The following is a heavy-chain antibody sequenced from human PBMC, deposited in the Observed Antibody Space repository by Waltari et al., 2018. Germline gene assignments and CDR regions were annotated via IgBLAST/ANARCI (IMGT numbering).Heavy chain of an antibody. CDR2: INYDGSQK. V-gene: IGHV3-7*01. D-gene: IGHD2-2*01. CDR3: AKSRGFEY. J-gene: IGHJ4*02. Sequence: DVQLVESGGGLVQPGGSLRLSCGASGFTFSRYWMSWVRQTPGKGLKWVANINYDGSQKYYVDSVKGRFTISRDNAKNSVYLQMNSLRVEDTAVYYCAKSRGFEYWGQGALITVSS. CDR1: GFTFSRYW.